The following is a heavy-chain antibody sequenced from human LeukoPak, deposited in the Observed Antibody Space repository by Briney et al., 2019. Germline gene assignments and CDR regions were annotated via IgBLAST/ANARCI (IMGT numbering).Heavy chain of an antibody. D-gene: IGHD3-16*01. Sequence: SETLSLTCTVSGGSFSSGSYYWSWIRQPPGKGLEWIGYIYYSGSTNYNPSLKSRVTISVDTSKNQFSLKLSSVTAADTAVYYCARDGWGVADWGQGTLVTVSS. J-gene: IGHJ4*02. V-gene: IGHV4-61*01. CDR1: GGSFSSGSYY. CDR2: IYYSGST. CDR3: ARDGWGVAD.